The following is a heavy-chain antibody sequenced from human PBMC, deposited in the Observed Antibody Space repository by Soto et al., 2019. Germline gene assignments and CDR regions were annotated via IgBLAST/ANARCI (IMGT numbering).Heavy chain of an antibody. CDR1: GFTFSSYS. J-gene: IGHJ6*02. D-gene: IGHD4-17*01. CDR3: ARDLSRPVLSPLYYYGMDV. V-gene: IGHV3-21*01. CDR2: ISSSSSYI. Sequence: EVQLVESGGGLVKPGGSLRLSCAASGFTFSSYSMNWVRQAPGKGLEWVSSISSSSSYIYYADSVKGRFTISRDNAKNSLYLQMNSLRAEDTAVYCCARDLSRPVLSPLYYYGMDVWGQGTTVTVSS.